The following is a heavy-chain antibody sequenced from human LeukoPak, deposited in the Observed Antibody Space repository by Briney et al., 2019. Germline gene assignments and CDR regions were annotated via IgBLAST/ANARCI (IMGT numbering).Heavy chain of an antibody. Sequence: GGSLRLSCAASGFTFSSYGMHWVRQAPGKGLDWVAFIRYAGNNKYYADSVKGRFTISRDNSKNTLYLQMNSLRAEDTAVYYCAREYYYDSSGYYYGGVSSAFDIWGQGTMVTVSS. CDR1: GFTFSSYG. CDR3: AREYYYDSSGYYYGGVSSAFDI. D-gene: IGHD3-22*01. V-gene: IGHV3-30*02. J-gene: IGHJ3*02. CDR2: IRYAGNNK.